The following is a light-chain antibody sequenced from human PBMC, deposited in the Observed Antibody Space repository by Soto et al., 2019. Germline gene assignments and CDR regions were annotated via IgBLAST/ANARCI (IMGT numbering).Light chain of an antibody. J-gene: IGKJ1*01. CDR3: HQYYGISWS. CDR2: WAS. Sequence: DIVLTQSPHSLALSLGERATITCKSSQSVFYSPYKNNHLAWYQQKPGQPPKLLIYWASTRESGVPDRFSGGGSGTDFTLTISGLQAEDVDVYYCHQYYGISWSFGQGTKVDIK. V-gene: IGKV4-1*01. CDR1: QSVFYSPYKNNH.